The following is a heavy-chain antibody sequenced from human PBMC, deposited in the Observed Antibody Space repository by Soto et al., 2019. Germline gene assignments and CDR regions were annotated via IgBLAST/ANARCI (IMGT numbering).Heavy chain of an antibody. Sequence: PSETLSLTCSVSGGSISNYYWSWIRQPPGKGLEWIGYIFYSGSTSYNPSLKSRVTISVDTSKNQFSLKLTSVTAADTAVYYCARELNGDYVTYWVQGTLVTVSS. D-gene: IGHD4-17*01. CDR3: ARELNGDYVTY. V-gene: IGHV4-59*01. J-gene: IGHJ4*02. CDR2: IFYSGST. CDR1: GGSISNYY.